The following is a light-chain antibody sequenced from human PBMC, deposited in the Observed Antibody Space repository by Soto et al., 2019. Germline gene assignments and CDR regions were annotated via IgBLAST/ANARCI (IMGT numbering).Light chain of an antibody. CDR3: QQRVNWPPLT. J-gene: IGKJ4*01. Sequence: EVVMTQSPASLSLSPGERATISCRASQSISSYLAWYQQKPGQAPRLLIYDASNRATGIPARFSGSGSGTDFTLTISSLEPEDFAVYYCQQRVNWPPLTFGGGTKVEI. CDR2: DAS. V-gene: IGKV3-11*01. CDR1: QSISSY.